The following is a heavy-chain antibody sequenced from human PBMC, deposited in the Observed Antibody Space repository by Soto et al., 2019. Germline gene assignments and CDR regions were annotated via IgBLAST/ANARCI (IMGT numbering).Heavy chain of an antibody. CDR2: TRNKANSYTT. CDR1: GFTFSDHY. Sequence: GGSLRLSCAASGFTFSDHYMDWVRQAPGKGLKWVGRTRNKANSYTTEYAASVKGRFTISRDDSKNSLYLQMNSLKTEDTAVYYCATWLPSHYWGQGTLVTVSS. J-gene: IGHJ4*02. CDR3: ATWLPSHY. D-gene: IGHD5-12*01. V-gene: IGHV3-72*01.